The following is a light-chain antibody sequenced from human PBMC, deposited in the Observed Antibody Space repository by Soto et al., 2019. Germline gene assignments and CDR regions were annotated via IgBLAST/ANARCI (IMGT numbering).Light chain of an antibody. J-gene: IGLJ1*01. V-gene: IGLV1-40*01. CDR3: QSYDSTLSGYV. CDR1: TSNIGAGYD. Sequence: QSVLTQPPSVSGAPGQRVTISCTGSTSNIGAGYDVHWYQHLPGTAPKLLIYGNNNRPSGVPDRFSGSKSGTSASLAITGLQVEDEDDNYCQSYDSTLSGYVFGTGTKVTVL. CDR2: GNN.